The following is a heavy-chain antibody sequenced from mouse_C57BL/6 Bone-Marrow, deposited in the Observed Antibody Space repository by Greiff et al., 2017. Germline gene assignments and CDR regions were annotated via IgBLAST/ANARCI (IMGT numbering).Heavy chain of an antibody. V-gene: IGHV1-55*01. J-gene: IGHJ3*01. CDR1: GYTFTSHW. CDR2: IYPGSGST. D-gene: IGHD2-2*01. Sequence: QVQLKQPGAELVKPGASVKMSCKASGYTFTSHWITWVKQRPGQGLEWIGDIYPGSGSTKYNEKFKSKATLTVDTSSSTAYMQLSSLTSEDSAVYYCACYYGYDGFAYWGQGTLVTVSA. CDR3: ACYYGYDGFAY.